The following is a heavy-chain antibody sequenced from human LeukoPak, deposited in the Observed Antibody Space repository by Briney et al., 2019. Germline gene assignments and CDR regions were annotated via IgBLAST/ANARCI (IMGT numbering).Heavy chain of an antibody. CDR1: GFTFSSFA. CDR2: ISGSGGSS. V-gene: IGHV3-23*01. J-gene: IGHJ4*02. D-gene: IGHD2-15*01. CDR3: AKDLTYCSGGGCNLVDY. Sequence: PGGSLRLSCAVSGFTFSSFAMSWVRQVPGKGLEWVSAISGSGGSSYYADSVKGRFTISRDNSKNTLYLQMSSLRADDTAAYYCAKDLTYCSGGGCNLVDYWGQGTLVTVSS.